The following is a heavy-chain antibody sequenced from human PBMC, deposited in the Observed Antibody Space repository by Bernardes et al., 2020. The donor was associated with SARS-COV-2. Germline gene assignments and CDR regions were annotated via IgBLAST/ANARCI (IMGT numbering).Heavy chain of an antibody. CDR3: AKPPHYCSSTSCPFDY. CDR1: GFNFGDSV. D-gene: IGHD2-2*01. CDR2: ISNGGGIT. Sequence: GGALILSCAASGFNFGDSVLSWVRQAPGQGLEWVSTISNGGGITYYADSVKGRFIISRDNSKNMLYLQMNSLRTDDTAVYFCAKPPHYCSSTSCPFDYWGQGTLVTVSS. V-gene: IGHV3-23*01. J-gene: IGHJ4*02.